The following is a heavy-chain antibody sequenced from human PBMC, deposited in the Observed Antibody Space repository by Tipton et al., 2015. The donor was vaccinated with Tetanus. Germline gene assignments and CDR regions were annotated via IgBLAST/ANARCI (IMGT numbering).Heavy chain of an antibody. CDR3: ASRVRGPAAH. CDR1: GDSISSDNW. Sequence: TLSLTCTVSGDSISSDNWWSWVRQPPGRGLEWIGEIYHSGATNYNSSLKSRVAISVYKSRNQFSLKVNSVTAADTAFYYCASRVRGPAAHWGQGILVTVSS. J-gene: IGHJ4*02. V-gene: IGHV4-4*02. CDR2: IYHSGAT. D-gene: IGHD3-3*01.